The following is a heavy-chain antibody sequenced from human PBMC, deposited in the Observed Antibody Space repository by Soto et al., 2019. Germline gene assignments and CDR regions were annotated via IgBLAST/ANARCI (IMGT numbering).Heavy chain of an antibody. D-gene: IGHD3-22*01. CDR3: VRVLDSSWYADL. CDR2: IFYTGVT. V-gene: IGHV4-61*03. J-gene: IGHJ2*01. CDR1: GGSVSNASFY. Sequence: QVQLQKSGPGLVKPSETLSLTCAVSGGSVSNASFYWAWIRQDPGTGLEYIGYIFYTGVTNYNPSLNSRVTISLDTSKNPFSLKLNSMTAADTAVYYCVRVLDSSWYADLWGRGNLVTVSA.